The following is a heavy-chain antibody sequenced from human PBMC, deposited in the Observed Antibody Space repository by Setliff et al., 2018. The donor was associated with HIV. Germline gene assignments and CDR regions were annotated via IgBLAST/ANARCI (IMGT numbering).Heavy chain of an antibody. Sequence: GGSLRLSCAASGFTFSSYWMHWVRQAPGKGLVWVSRINSDGSSTSYADSVKGRFTISRGNAKNTLYLQMNSLRAEDTAVYYCARAWGGSGYYAFDHWGQGTLVTVSS. J-gene: IGHJ4*02. CDR2: INSDGSST. CDR1: GFTFSSYW. CDR3: ARAWGGSGYYAFDH. V-gene: IGHV3-74*01. D-gene: IGHD5-12*01.